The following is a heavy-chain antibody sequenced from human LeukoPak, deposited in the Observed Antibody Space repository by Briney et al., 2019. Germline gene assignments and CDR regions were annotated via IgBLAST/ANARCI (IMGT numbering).Heavy chain of an antibody. CDR2: IYYSGST. Sequence: SETLSLTCTVSGGSISSSSFYWGWIRQPPGKGLEWIGSIYYSGSTYYNPSLKSRVTISVDTSKNQFSLKLSSVTAADTAVYYCARWTYYSDSSGYYQTLFDYWGQGTLVTVSS. CDR1: GGSISSSSFY. V-gene: IGHV4-39*07. CDR3: ARWTYYSDSSGYYQTLFDY. D-gene: IGHD3-22*01. J-gene: IGHJ4*02.